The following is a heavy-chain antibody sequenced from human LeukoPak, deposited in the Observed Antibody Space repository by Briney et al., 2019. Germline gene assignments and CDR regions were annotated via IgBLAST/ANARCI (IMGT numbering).Heavy chain of an antibody. Sequence: GGSLRLSCAASGFTFSSYWMSWVRQAPGKGLEWVANIKQDGSEKYYVDSVKGRFTISRDNAKNSLYLQMNSLRAEDTAVYYCARLARRSYYGSGSYSWFDPWGQGTLVTVSS. V-gene: IGHV3-7*01. CDR2: IKQDGSEK. D-gene: IGHD3-10*01. CDR3: ARLARRSYYGSGSYSWFDP. CDR1: GFTFSSYW. J-gene: IGHJ5*02.